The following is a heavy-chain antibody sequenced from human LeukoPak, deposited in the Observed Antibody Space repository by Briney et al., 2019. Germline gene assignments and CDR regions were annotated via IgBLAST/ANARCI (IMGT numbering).Heavy chain of an antibody. J-gene: IGHJ4*02. CDR1: GFTFITYG. CDR3: AKDPAFILGGGYFDY. V-gene: IGHV3-30*18. D-gene: IGHD3-10*01. Sequence: GGSLRLSCAASGFTFITYGMHWVRQAPGKGLEWVAVISYDGSNKYYADSVKGRFTISRDNSKNTLYLQMNSLRAEDTAVYYCAKDPAFILGGGYFDYWGQGTLVTVSS. CDR2: ISYDGSNK.